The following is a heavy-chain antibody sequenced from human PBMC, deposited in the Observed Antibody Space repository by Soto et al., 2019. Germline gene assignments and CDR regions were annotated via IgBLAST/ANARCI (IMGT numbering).Heavy chain of an antibody. CDR2: ISYSGSL. D-gene: IGHD3-16*01. V-gene: IGHV4-39*01. Sequence: SETLSLTCTVTGGSITSSGYHWGWIRQTPGKELEWLGTISYSGSLFYNPSLRGRVTISVDTSKNQLSLKLASVTAADTAVYYCVRRMETAGGWFDPWGQGNVVTVSS. J-gene: IGHJ5*02. CDR1: GGSITSSGYH. CDR3: VRRMETAGGWFDP.